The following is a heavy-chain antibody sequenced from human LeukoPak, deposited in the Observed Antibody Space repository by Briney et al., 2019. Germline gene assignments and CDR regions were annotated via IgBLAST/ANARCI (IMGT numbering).Heavy chain of an antibody. J-gene: IGHJ3*02. CDR3: ASYGSGSYSRGSLAFDI. V-gene: IGHV1-46*01. CDR2: INPSGGST. CDR1: GYTFTSYY. D-gene: IGHD3-10*01. Sequence: ASVKVSCKASGYTFTSYYMHWVRQAPGQGLEWMGIINPSGGSTSYAQKFQGRVTMTRDTSTSTVYMELSSLRAEDTAVYYCASYGSGSYSRGSLAFDIWGQGTMVTVSS.